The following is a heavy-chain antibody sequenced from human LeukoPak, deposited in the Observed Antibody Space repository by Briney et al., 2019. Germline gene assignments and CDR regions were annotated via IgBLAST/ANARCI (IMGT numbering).Heavy chain of an antibody. D-gene: IGHD6-19*01. CDR3: ARAEYSSGWYFDY. CDR2: ISISGSKT. Sequence: GGSLRLSCAASEFDFSSHAMTWVRQAPGKGLEWVSAISISGSKTYYADSVKGRFTISRDNSKNTLYLQMNSLRAEDTAVYYCARAEYSSGWYFDYWGQGTLVTVSS. J-gene: IGHJ4*02. CDR1: EFDFSSHA. V-gene: IGHV3-23*01.